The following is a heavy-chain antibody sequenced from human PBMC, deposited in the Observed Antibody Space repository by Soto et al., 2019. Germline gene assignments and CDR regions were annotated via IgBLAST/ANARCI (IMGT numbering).Heavy chain of an antibody. CDR1: GFTFSSYA. V-gene: IGHV3-23*01. CDR2: ISGSGGST. Sequence: GGSLRLSCAASGFTFSSYAMSWVRQAPGKGLEWVSAISGSGGSTYYADSVKGRFTISRDNSKNTLYLQMNSLRAEDTAVYYCAKDRLPGSVRPSDVFDIWGQGTMVTISS. D-gene: IGHD1-26*01. CDR3: AKDRLPGSVRPSDVFDI. J-gene: IGHJ3*02.